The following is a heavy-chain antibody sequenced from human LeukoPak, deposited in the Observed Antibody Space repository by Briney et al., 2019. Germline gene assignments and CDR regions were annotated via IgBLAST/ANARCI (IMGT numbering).Heavy chain of an antibody. CDR3: ARGRSTSSFRGRIEYFQH. V-gene: IGHV4-34*01. CDR2: INHSGST. J-gene: IGHJ1*01. CDR1: GGSISSYY. Sequence: SETLSLTCTVSGGSISSYYWSWIRQPPGKGLEWIGEINHSGSTNYNPSLKSRVTISVDTSKNQFSLKLSSVTAADTAMYYCARGRSTSSFRGRIEYFQHWGQGTLVTVSS. D-gene: IGHD2-2*01.